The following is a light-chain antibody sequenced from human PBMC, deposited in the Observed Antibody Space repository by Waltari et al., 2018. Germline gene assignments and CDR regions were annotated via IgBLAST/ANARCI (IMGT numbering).Light chain of an antibody. CDR3: QHYHNWPNT. V-gene: IGKV3-15*01. Sequence: IVMTQSPAPLPVSPGGRVTLSCRASQNIGSHLAWYQQKPGQAPRLLIFDASTRATGIPARFGGSGSGTEFTLTISSLQSEDSAIYYCQHYHNWPNTFGQGTRLEIK. CDR2: DAS. CDR1: QNIGSH. J-gene: IGKJ5*01.